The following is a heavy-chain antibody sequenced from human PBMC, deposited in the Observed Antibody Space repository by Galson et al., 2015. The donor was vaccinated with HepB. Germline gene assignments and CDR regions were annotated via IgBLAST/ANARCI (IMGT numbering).Heavy chain of an antibody. D-gene: IGHD3-16*01. Sequence: SLRLSCAASGFTFSNYGMTWVRQAPGKGLEWVSYISASGGSTYYADSVKGRFTISRDNSKNTLYVQMNSLRADDTAVYYCAKEHSVLGVRPPAHYGVDVWGQGTTVTVSS. CDR1: GFTFSNYG. V-gene: IGHV3-23*01. CDR2: ISASGGST. J-gene: IGHJ6*02. CDR3: AKEHSVLGVRPPAHYGVDV.